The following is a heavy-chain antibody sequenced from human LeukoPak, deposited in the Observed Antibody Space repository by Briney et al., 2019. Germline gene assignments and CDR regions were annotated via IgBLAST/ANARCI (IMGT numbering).Heavy chain of an antibody. V-gene: IGHV3-53*01. CDR3: AREYYYGSGTYYNWLDP. CDR1: GLTVSTSY. Sequence: GGSLRLSCAASGLTVSTSYMSWVRQAPGKGLEWVSSIYRDGSTYHADSVKGRLTISRDTSKNTLFLQLNGLRTEDTAVYYCAREYYYGSGTYYNWLDPWGQGTLVTVSS. D-gene: IGHD3-10*01. CDR2: IYRDGST. J-gene: IGHJ5*02.